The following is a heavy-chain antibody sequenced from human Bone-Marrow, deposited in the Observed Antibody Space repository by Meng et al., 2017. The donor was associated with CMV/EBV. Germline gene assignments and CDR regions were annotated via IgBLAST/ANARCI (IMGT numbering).Heavy chain of an antibody. J-gene: IGHJ4*02. CDR1: GGTFSGYA. V-gene: IGHV1-69*05. D-gene: IGHD3-22*01. Sequence: SVKVSCKASGGTFSGYAISWVRQAPGQGLEWMGGIIPIFGTANYAQKFQGRVTITTDESTSTAYMELSSLRSEDTAVYYCARGDSSGYYYDEFDYWGQGTLVTVSS. CDR2: IIPIFGTA. CDR3: ARGDSSGYYYDEFDY.